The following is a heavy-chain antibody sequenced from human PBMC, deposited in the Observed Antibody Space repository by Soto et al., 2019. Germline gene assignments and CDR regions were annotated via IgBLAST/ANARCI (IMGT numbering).Heavy chain of an antibody. V-gene: IGHV3-15*01. J-gene: IGHJ6*02. CDR2: IKSKTDGGTT. CDR3: TTTAPLVVVPADYYYYGMNV. Sequence: EVQLVESGGGLVKPGGSLRLSCAASGFTFSNAWMSWVRQAPGKGLEWVGRIKSKTDGGTTDYAAPVKGRFTSSRDNSKNTLYLQMNSLKTEDTAVYYCTTTAPLVVVPADYYYYGMNVWGQGTTVTVSS. D-gene: IGHD2-2*01. CDR1: GFTFSNAW.